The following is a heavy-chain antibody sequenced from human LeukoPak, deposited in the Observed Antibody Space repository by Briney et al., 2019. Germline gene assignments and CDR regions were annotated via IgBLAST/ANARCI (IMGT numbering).Heavy chain of an antibody. D-gene: IGHD1-26*01. V-gene: IGHV1-69*05. CDR2: IIPIFGTA. CDR3: AREGPRSGSYDY. Sequence: SVKVSCKASGGTFSSYAISWVRQAPGQGLEWMGGIIPIFGTANYAQKFQGRVTITTDESTSTAYMELSSLKSEDTAVYYCAREGPRSGSYDYWGQGTLVTVSS. CDR1: GGTFSSYA. J-gene: IGHJ4*02.